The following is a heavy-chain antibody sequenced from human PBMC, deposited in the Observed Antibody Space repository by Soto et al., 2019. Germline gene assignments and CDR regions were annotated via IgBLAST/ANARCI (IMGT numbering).Heavy chain of an antibody. CDR3: ARLEGLATISYYFDF. V-gene: IGHV4-39*01. J-gene: IGHJ4*02. Sequence: PETLSLTCSVSGDSINSDKYYWGWIRQPPGKGLEWIWSIYYRGNTYYNPALQTPVTISLYQSKRQFSLKLNSVTAADSAVYFCARLEGLATISYYFDFWGQGALVTVSS. D-gene: IGHD3-9*01. CDR2: IYYRGNT. CDR1: GDSINSDKYY.